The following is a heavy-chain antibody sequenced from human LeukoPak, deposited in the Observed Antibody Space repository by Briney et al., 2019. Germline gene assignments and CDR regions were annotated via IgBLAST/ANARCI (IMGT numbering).Heavy chain of an antibody. J-gene: IGHJ2*01. CDR1: GGSISSYY. Sequence: SETLSLTCAVSGGSISSYYWSWIRQPPGKGLEWIGYTYYSGNTNYNPSLKSRVTISVDTSKNQFSLKLSSVTAADTAVYYCARGVKIEYSSSSRNWYFDLWGRGTLVTVSS. CDR3: ARGVKIEYSSSSRNWYFDL. D-gene: IGHD6-6*01. CDR2: TYYSGNT. V-gene: IGHV4-59*08.